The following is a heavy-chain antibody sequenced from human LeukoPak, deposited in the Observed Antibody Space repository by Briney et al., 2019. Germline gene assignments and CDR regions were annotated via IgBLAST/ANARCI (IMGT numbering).Heavy chain of an antibody. CDR2: ISSSSSYI. J-gene: IGHJ4*02. CDR1: GFTFSIYS. Sequence: GGSLGLSCAASGFTFSIYSMNWVRQAPGKGLEWVSSISSSSSYIYYADSVKGRFTISRDNSKNTLYLQMNSLRAEDTAVYYCAKDSSVYHYDSRNFDYWGQGTLVTVSS. CDR3: AKDSSVYHYDSRNFDY. V-gene: IGHV3-21*01. D-gene: IGHD3-22*01.